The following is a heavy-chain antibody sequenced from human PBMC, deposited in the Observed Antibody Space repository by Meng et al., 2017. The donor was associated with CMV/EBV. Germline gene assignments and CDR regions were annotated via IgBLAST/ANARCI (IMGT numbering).Heavy chain of an antibody. D-gene: IGHD5-12*01. CDR1: GFTFSSYA. V-gene: IGHV3-23*01. CDR3: ATRGYTGYGFWFDP. J-gene: IGHJ5*02. Sequence: LTCAASGFTFSSYAMSWVRQAPGKGLECISGISGSGGSSNYVDSVKGRFTISRDNTKNTLYLQMNSLRAEDTAVYYCATRGYTGYGFWFDPWGRGTLVTVSS. CDR2: ISGSGGSS.